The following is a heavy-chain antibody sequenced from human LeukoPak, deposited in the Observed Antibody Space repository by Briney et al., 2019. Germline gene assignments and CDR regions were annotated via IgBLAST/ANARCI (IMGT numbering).Heavy chain of an antibody. CDR3: ARLASYDSSGNFDY. V-gene: IGHV4-59*08. J-gene: IGHJ4*02. CDR1: GGSISSYY. Sequence: SETLSLTCTVSGGSISSYYWSWIRQPPGKGLEWIGYIYYSGSTNYNPSLKSRVTISVDTSKNQFSLKLSSVTAADTAVYYCARLASYDSSGNFDYWGQGTLVTVSS. CDR2: IYYSGST. D-gene: IGHD3-22*01.